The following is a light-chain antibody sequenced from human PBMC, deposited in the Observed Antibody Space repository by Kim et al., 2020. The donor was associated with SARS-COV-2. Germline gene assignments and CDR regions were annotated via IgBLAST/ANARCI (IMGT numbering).Light chain of an antibody. J-gene: IGLJ3*02. CDR2: EVF. CDR1: SSDVGGYNY. Sequence: QSALTQPPSASGSPGQSVTISCTGTSSDVGGYNYVSCYQQHPGKAPKLIIYEVFKRPSGVPDRFPGSKSGNTASLTVSGLQAEDEADYYCSSYGGSSNLRVFGGGTQLTVL. CDR3: SSYGGSSNLRV. V-gene: IGLV2-8*01.